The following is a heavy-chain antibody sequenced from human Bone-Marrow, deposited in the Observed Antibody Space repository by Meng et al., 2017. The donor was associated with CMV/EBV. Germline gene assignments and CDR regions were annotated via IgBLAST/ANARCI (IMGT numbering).Heavy chain of an antibody. Sequence: GESLKISCAASGFTFSDYEMNWVRQAPGKGLEWVSYISGSGSTIYYADSVKGRFTISRDTAKNSLYLQMNSLRAEDTAVYYRARGSSGISTSCYYCYWGQGTLVTVSS. J-gene: IGHJ4*02. CDR1: GFTFSDYE. V-gene: IGHV3-48*03. CDR2: ISGSGSTI. CDR3: ARGSSGISTSCYYCY. D-gene: IGHD2-2*01.